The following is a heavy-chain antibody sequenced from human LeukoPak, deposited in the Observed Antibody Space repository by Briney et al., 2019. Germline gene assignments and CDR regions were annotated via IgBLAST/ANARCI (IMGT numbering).Heavy chain of an antibody. Sequence: GGSLRLSCAASGFTFSSYWMRWVRQVPGKGLGWVARIIPGGGSINYADAVKGRFTISRDNAKNTLYLQMDSLRAEDTGVYYCARSNQADDYWGQGTLVTVSS. CDR1: GFTFSSYW. J-gene: IGHJ4*02. CDR3: ARSNQADDY. V-gene: IGHV3-74*01. CDR2: IIPGGGSI. D-gene: IGHD1-14*01.